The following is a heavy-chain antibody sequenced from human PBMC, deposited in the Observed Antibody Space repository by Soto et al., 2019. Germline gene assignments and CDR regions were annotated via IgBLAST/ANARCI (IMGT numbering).Heavy chain of an antibody. CDR2: ISGSGGST. CDR3: AKDWGITSGSYYFYWYFDL. V-gene: IGHV3-23*01. CDR1: GFTFSSYA. Sequence: EVQLLEAGGGLVQPGGSLRLSCTASGFTFSSYAMSWVRQAPGKGLEWVSAISGSGGSTYYADSVKGRFTISRDNSKNTLYLQMNSLRAEDTAVYYCAKDWGITSGSYYFYWYFDLWGRGTLVTVSS. D-gene: IGHD1-26*01. J-gene: IGHJ2*01.